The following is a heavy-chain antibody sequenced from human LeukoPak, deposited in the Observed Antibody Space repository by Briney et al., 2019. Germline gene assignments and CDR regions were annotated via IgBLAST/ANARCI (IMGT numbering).Heavy chain of an antibody. D-gene: IGHD6-19*01. CDR3: ASSVAGLPRDY. V-gene: IGHV3-48*04. J-gene: IGHJ4*02. CDR1: GFTFSSYS. CDR2: ISSSSSTI. Sequence: PGGSLRLSCAASGFTFSSYSMNWVRQAPGKGLEWVSYISSSSSTIYYADSVKGRFTISRDNAKNSLYLQMNSLRAEDTAVYYCASSVAGLPRDYWGQGTLVTVSS.